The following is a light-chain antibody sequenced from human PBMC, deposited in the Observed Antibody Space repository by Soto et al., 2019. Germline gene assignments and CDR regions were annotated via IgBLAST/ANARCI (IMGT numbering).Light chain of an antibody. CDR1: QSISSW. CDR2: DAS. CDR3: QQYNSYSPT. Sequence: DIQMTQSPSTLSASVGDRVTITCRASQSISSWLAWYQQKPGKAPKLLIYDASRLESGVPPRFSGSGSGTECTLTISSLQPDDFATYYCQQYNSYSPTFGQGTKLEIK. V-gene: IGKV1-5*01. J-gene: IGKJ2*01.